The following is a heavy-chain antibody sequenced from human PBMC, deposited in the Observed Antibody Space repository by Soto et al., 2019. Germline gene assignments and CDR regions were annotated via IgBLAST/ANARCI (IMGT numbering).Heavy chain of an antibody. CDR3: ARVLGYCSSTSCSLGPNWFDP. V-gene: IGHV3-48*04. CDR1: GFTFSSYS. CDR2: ISSSSSTI. J-gene: IGHJ5*02. Sequence: PGGSLRLSCAASGFTFSSYSMNWVRQAPGKGLEWVSYISSSSSTIYYADSVKGRFTISRDNAKNSLYLQMNSLRAEDTAVYYCARVLGYCSSTSCSLGPNWFDPWGQGTLVTVSS. D-gene: IGHD2-2*01.